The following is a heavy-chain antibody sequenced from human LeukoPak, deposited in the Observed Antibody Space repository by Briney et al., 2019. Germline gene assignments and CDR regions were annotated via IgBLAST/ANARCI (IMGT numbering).Heavy chain of an antibody. Sequence: ASVKVSCKASGGTFSSYAISWVRQAPGQGLKWMGGIIPIFGTANYAQKFQGRVTITTDESTSTAYMELSSLRSEGKAGCYWARIDGRGIPRWGQGTLVTVSS. D-gene: IGHD3-16*01. CDR2: IIPIFGTA. J-gene: IGHJ4*02. V-gene: IGHV1-69*05. CDR3: ARIDGRGIPR. CDR1: GGTFSSYA.